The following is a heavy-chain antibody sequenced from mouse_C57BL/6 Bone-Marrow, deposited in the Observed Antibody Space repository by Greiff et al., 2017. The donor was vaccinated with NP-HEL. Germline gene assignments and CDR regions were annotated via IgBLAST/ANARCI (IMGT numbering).Heavy chain of an antibody. CDR1: GYTFTSYT. V-gene: IGHV1-4*01. Sequence: VQLQQSGAELARPGASVKMSCKASGYTFTSYTMHWVKQRPGQGLEWIGYINPSSGYTKYNQKFKDKATLTADKSSSTAYMQLSSLTSEDSAVYYCARSAQATSLYWGQGTSVTVPS. J-gene: IGHJ4*01. CDR2: INPSSGYT. D-gene: IGHD3-2*02. CDR3: ARSAQATSLY.